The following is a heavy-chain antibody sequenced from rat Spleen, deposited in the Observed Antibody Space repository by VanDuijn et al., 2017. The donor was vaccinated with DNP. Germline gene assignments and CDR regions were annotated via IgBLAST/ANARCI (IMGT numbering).Heavy chain of an antibody. CDR3: TRTGSYKSGYYFDY. V-gene: IGHV2S75*01. Sequence: QVQLKESGPVLVQASETLSLTCTVSGFSLTNYGVIWVRQSPGKGLEWVGIIWGDGNTDYNSDLKYRLRISRDTSESQVFLKMNSLQTEDTAIYFCTRTGSYKSGYYFDYWGLGVMVAVSS. J-gene: IGHJ2*01. D-gene: IGHD4-3*01. CDR1: GFSLTNYG. CDR2: IWGDGNT.